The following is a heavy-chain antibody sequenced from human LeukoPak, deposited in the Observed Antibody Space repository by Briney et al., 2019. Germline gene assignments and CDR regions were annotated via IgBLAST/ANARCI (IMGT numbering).Heavy chain of an antibody. J-gene: IGHJ6*02. D-gene: IGHD2-2*01. CDR1: GGTFSSYA. Sequence: SVKVSFKASGGTFSSYAISWVRQAPGQGLEWMGGIIPIFGTANYAQKFQGRVTITADESTSTAYMELSSLRSEDTAVYYCARVQYQLLFSTKDYYYYGMDVWGQGTTVTVSS. V-gene: IGHV1-69*13. CDR2: IIPIFGTA. CDR3: ARVQYQLLFSTKDYYYYGMDV.